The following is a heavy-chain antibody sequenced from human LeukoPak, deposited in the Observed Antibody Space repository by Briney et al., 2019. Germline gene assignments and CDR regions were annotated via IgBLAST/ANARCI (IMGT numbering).Heavy chain of an antibody. Sequence: SETLSLTCIVSGDSISSRYWSWIRQPPGKGLEYIGYIYYSGGTDYNPSLKSRVTISLDASKNQFSLNLTSVTAADTAVYYCARRSGVLDSRDYRYHFDFWGQGTLVTVSS. CDR1: GDSISSRY. J-gene: IGHJ4*02. CDR3: ARRSGVLDSRDYRYHFDF. V-gene: IGHV4-59*11. D-gene: IGHD3-22*01. CDR2: IYYSGGT.